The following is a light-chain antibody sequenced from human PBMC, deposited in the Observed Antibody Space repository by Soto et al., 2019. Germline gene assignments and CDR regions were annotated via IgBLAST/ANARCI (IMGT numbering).Light chain of an antibody. V-gene: IGKV1-5*03. J-gene: IGKJ2*01. CDR1: QSLSSR. CDR2: RAS. CDR3: EEYDGHYT. Sequence: DIQMTQSPSTLSASLGDRFTITCRASQSLSSRLAWYQQKAGKAPNFRVYRASTLESGVPARFRGSGSGTEITLSISSLQPDDFATYFCEEYDGHYTFGQGTKLEIK.